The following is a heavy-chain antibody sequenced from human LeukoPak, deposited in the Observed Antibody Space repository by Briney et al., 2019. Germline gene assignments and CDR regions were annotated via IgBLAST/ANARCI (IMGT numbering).Heavy chain of an antibody. CDR1: GGSISSYY. V-gene: IGHV4-59*08. J-gene: IGHJ4*02. CDR2: IYYSGST. D-gene: IGHD4-11*01. CDR3: ARHAPSTVNFDY. Sequence: SETLSLTCTVSGGSISSYYWSWIRQPPGKGLEWIGYIYYSGSTYYNPSLKSRVTISVDTSKNQFSLKLSSVTAADTAVYYCARHAPSTVNFDYWGQETLVTVSS.